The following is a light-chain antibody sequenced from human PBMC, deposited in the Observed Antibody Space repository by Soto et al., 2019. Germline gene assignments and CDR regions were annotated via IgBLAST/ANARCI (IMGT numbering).Light chain of an antibody. CDR3: SSYTRSPPYV. CDR2: EVS. J-gene: IGLJ1*01. V-gene: IGLV2-14*01. CDR1: GSDVGGYNY. Sequence: QSVLTQPASVSGSHGQSSTISFSGTGSDVGGYNYVSWYQQHPGKAPKLMIYEVSKRPSGVSDRFSGSKSGNTASLTISGLQAEDEADYYCSSYTRSPPYVFGTGTKVTVL.